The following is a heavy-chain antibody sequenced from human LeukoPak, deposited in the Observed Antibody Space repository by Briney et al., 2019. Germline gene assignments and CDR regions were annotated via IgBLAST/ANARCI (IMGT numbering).Heavy chain of an antibody. CDR1: GFTFSSYA. CDR3: ARGGYSYGPHYFDY. D-gene: IGHD5-18*01. V-gene: IGHV3-30*04. CDR2: ISYDGSNK. Sequence: GGSLRLSCAASGFTFSSYAMHWVRQARGKGLEWVAVISYDGSNKYYADSVKGRFTISRDNSKNTLYLQMNSLRAEDTAVYYCARGGYSYGPHYFDYWGQGTLVTVSS. J-gene: IGHJ4*02.